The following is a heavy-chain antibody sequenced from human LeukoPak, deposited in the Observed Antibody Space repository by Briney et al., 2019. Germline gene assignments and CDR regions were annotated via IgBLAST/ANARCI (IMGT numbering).Heavy chain of an antibody. CDR1: GGTFSSYA. J-gene: IGHJ5*02. V-gene: IGHV1-69*13. D-gene: IGHD2-2*01. CDR2: IIPIFGTA. Sequence: ASVKVSCKASGGTFSSYAISWVRQAPGQGLEWTGGIIPIFGTANYAQKFQGRVTITADESTSTAYMELSSLRSEDTAVYYCARDRRCSSTSCYNWFDPWGQGTLVTVSS. CDR3: ARDRRCSSTSCYNWFDP.